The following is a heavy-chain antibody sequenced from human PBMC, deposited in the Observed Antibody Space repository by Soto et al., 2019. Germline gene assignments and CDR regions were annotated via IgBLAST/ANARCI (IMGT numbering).Heavy chain of an antibody. CDR2: IGGGDD. CDR3: AKDRQDHNSVWDPFDI. CDR1: GFNFNIFA. D-gene: IGHD1-20*01. J-gene: IGHJ3*02. V-gene: IGHV3-23*01. Sequence: GGSLRLSCAASGFNFNIFAMTWVRQAPGKGLEWVSSIGGGDDHYADSVKGRFTISRDNSKNTVFLQMTSLRVEDTAIYYCAKDRQDHNSVWDPFDIWGQGTVVTV.